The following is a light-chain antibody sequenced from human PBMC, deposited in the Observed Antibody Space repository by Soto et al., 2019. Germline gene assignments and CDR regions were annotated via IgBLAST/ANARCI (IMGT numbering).Light chain of an antibody. J-gene: IGKJ1*01. Sequence: DIQMTQSPSSLSASVGDRVTITCRASQNIASYLNWYQQRPGKAPELLIYAASSLQSGVPLRFSGSGSGTEFTLTFDSLQTADFASDYCQQNFNVPRTFGQGTKVEI. CDR3: QQNFNVPRT. CDR1: QNIASY. CDR2: AAS. V-gene: IGKV1-39*01.